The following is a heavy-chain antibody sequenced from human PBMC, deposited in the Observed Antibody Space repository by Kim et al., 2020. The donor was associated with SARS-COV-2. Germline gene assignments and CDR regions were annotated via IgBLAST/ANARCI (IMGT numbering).Heavy chain of an antibody. CDR3: AITSIAARGNDY. J-gene: IGHJ4*02. D-gene: IGHD6-6*01. V-gene: IGHV4-39*01. Sequence: YNPSLKSRVTISVDTSKNQFSLKLSSVTAADTAVYYCAITSIAARGNDYWGQGTLVTVSS.